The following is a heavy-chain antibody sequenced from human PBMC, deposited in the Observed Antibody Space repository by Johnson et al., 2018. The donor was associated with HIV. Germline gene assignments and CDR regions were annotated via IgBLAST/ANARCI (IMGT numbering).Heavy chain of an antibody. Sequence: VQLVESGGGVVQPGRSLRLSCAASGFTFSSYWMSWVRQAPGKGLEWVANIKQDGSEKYYVDSVKGRFTISRDNSKNTLYLQMNSLRAEDTAVYYCARGGIVVVDFDAFDIWGQGTMVTVSS. CDR1: GFTFSSYW. CDR2: IKQDGSEK. D-gene: IGHD2-15*01. V-gene: IGHV3-7*02. J-gene: IGHJ3*02. CDR3: ARGGIVVVDFDAFDI.